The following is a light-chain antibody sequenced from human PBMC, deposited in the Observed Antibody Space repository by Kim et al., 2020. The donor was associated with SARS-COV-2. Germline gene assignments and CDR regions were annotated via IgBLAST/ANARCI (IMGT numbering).Light chain of an antibody. V-gene: IGKV3-15*01. CDR1: QSVGSN. Sequence: AALSVSPEERATLSCRASQSVGSNLAWYQQKPGQAPRLLIYGASTRATGIQARFSASGSGTEFTLTISSLQSEDFAVYYCQHPGTFGQGTKVDIK. J-gene: IGKJ1*01. CDR3: QHPGT. CDR2: GAS.